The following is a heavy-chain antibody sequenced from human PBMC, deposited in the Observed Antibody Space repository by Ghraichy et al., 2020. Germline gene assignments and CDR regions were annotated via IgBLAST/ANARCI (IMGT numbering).Heavy chain of an antibody. J-gene: IGHJ4*02. V-gene: IGHV3-7*01. D-gene: IGHD6-19*01. CDR2: INPDGTEK. Sequence: GGSLRLSCAASGFTFTKHWMRWLRQAPGKGLEWVAEINPDGTEKYYVDSVKGRFTISRDNAKNSLYLQMSSLRAEDTAVYYCVRDSDWALDHWGQGTLVTVSS. CDR3: VRDSDWALDH. CDR1: GFTFTKHW.